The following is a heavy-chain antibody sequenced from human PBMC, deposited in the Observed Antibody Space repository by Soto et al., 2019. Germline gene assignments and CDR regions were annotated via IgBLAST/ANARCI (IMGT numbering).Heavy chain of an antibody. CDR3: ARVTLKAGNWFDP. CDR1: GDTFTSYY. V-gene: IGHV1-2*02. Sequence: ASVKVSCKAPGDTFTSYYLNWVRQAPGQGLEWMGWINPHSRGTNYAQKFQGRVTMTRDTSNSTAYMELRGLTSDDTAVYYCARVTLKAGNWFDPWGQGTLVTVSS. J-gene: IGHJ5*02. CDR2: INPHSRGT.